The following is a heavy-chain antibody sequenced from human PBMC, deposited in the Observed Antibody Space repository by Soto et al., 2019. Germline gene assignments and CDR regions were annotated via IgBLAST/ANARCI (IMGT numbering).Heavy chain of an antibody. D-gene: IGHD2-15*01. CDR1: GYIFVNYG. J-gene: IGHJ6*02. V-gene: IGHV1-18*01. CDR2: ISPYSGNT. CDR3: AMVGNTPTPQDV. Sequence: QVQLVQSGDEVRKPGSSVKVSCKASGYIFVNYGIAWVRQAPGQGLEWMGWISPYSGNTHYGSKVQGRLTMTTDTSTSTAYMDLGCLTSDDTGVYYCAMVGNTPTPQDVWGQGTTVTVSS.